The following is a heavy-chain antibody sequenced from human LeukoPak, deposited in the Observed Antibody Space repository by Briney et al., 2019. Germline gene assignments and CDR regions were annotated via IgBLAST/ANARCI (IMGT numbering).Heavy chain of an antibody. CDR2: INHSGST. V-gene: IGHV4-34*01. CDR3: ASIQYNSSWYDY. D-gene: IGHD6-13*01. CDR1: GGSFSGYY. Sequence: SETLSLTCAVYGGSFSGYYWSWIRQPPGKGLEWIGEINHSGSTNYNPSLKSRVTISVDTSKNQFSLKLSSVTAADTAVYYCASIQYNSSWYDYWGQGTLVTVSS. J-gene: IGHJ4*02.